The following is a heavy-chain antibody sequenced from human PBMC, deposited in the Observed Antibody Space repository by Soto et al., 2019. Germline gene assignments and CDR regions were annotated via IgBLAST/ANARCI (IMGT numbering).Heavy chain of an antibody. D-gene: IGHD5-18*01. CDR1: GYSFTSYW. CDR2: IYPGDSDT. V-gene: IGHV5-51*01. Sequence: PGESLKISCKGSGYSFTSYWIGWVRQMPGKGLEWMGIIYPGDSDTRYSPSFQGQVTISADKSISTAYLQWSSLKASDTAMYYCARLPANSYGLLRSRLNYYYGMDVWGQGTTVTVSS. CDR3: ARLPANSYGLLRSRLNYYYGMDV. J-gene: IGHJ6*02.